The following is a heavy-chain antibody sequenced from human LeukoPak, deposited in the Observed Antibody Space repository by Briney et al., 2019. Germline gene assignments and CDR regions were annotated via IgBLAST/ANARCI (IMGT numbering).Heavy chain of an antibody. CDR2: IHYSGST. D-gene: IGHD2-15*01. CDR1: GGSVSSYY. Sequence: SETLSLTCTVSGGSVSSYYWSWIRQPPGKGLEWIGHIHYSGSTNYNPSLKSRVTISVDTSKNQFSLTVTSVTAADTAVYYCARGCSGGGCHDYWGQGTLVTVSS. J-gene: IGHJ4*02. V-gene: IGHV4-59*02. CDR3: ARGCSGGGCHDY.